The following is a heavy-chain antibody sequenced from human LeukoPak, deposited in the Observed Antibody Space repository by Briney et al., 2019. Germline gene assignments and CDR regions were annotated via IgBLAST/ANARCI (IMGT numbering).Heavy chain of an antibody. Sequence: GASVKVSCKASGYTFTDYYMHWVRQAPGQGLEWMGRIIPILGIANYAQKFQGRVTITADKSTSTAYMELSSLRSEDTAVYYCARARHDAFDIWGQGTMVTVSS. V-gene: IGHV1-69*04. CDR1: GYTFTDYY. J-gene: IGHJ3*02. CDR3: ARARHDAFDI. CDR2: IIPILGIA.